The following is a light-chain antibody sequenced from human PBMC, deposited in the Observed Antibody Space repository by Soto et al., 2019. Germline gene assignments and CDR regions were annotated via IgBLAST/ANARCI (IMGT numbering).Light chain of an antibody. CDR1: SSDVGSYNR. CDR2: EVN. Sequence: SVLTQPPSVSGSPGQSVTISCTGTSSDVGSYNRLSWYQQPPGTAPKLIMYEVNTRPSGVPDRFSGSKSGSTASLTISGLQAEDEANYYCNSYTTLSNRVFGTGTKVTVL. CDR3: NSYTTLSNRV. J-gene: IGLJ1*01. V-gene: IGLV2-18*02.